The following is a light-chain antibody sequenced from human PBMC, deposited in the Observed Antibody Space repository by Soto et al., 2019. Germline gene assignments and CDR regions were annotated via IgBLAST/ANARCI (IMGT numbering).Light chain of an antibody. J-gene: IGLJ3*02. CDR3: SSYAGKGV. V-gene: IGLV2-8*01. CDR2: EVN. Sequence: QSALTQPPSASGSPGQSVTISCTGTSSDVGDYNYVSWYQQHPGKAPKLMIYEVNKRPSGVPDRFSGSKSGNTASLTVSGLQAEDEADYYCSSYAGKGVFGGGTKLT. CDR1: SSDVGDYNY.